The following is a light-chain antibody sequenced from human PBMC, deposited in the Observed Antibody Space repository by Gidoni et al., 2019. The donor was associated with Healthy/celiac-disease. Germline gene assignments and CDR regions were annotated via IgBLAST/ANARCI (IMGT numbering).Light chain of an antibody. CDR2: WAS. Sequence: DIVMTQSPDSLAVSLGERATINCQSSQSCLYSSNNKNYLAWYQQKPGQPPKLLIYWASTRESGVPDRFSGSGSGTDFTLTISSLQAEDVAVYYCQQYYSTPWTFGQGTKVEIK. CDR1: QSCLYSSNNKNY. J-gene: IGKJ1*01. V-gene: IGKV4-1*01. CDR3: QQYYSTPWT.